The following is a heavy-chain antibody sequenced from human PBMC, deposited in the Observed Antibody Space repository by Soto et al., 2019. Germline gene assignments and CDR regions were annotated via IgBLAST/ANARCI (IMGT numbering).Heavy chain of an antibody. CDR2: ITAGGTDT. V-gene: IGHV3-23*01. CDR3: AKLGSSSWSPHYYFDF. D-gene: IGHD2-2*01. CDR1: GFIFNNFA. Sequence: PGGSLRLSCAASGFIFNNFAMGWVRQAPGKGLEWVSAITAGGTDTYYLDSVKGRFTISRDNSKNTLYLQMNSLRAEDTAIYYCAKLGSSSWSPHYYFDFWGQGPLVTVSS. J-gene: IGHJ4*02.